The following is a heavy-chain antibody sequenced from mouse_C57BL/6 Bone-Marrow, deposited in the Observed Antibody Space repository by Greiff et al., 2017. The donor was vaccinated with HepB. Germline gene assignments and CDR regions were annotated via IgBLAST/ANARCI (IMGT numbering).Heavy chain of an antibody. Sequence: EVNLVESGGGLVQSGRSLRLSCATSGFTFSDFYMEWVRQAPGKGLEWIAASRNKANDYTTEYSASVKGRFIVSRDTSQSILYLQMNALRAEDTAIYYCARDEAGYAMDYWGQGTSVTVSS. CDR1: GFTFSDFY. CDR2: SRNKANDYTT. D-gene: IGHD3-2*02. CDR3: ARDEAGYAMDY. V-gene: IGHV7-1*01. J-gene: IGHJ4*01.